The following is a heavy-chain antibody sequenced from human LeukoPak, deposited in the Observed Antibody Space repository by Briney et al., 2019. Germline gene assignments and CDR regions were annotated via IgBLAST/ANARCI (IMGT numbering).Heavy chain of an antibody. Sequence: SVKVSCKASGGTFSSYAISWVRQAPGQGLEWMGGIIPIFGTANYAQKFQGRVTITADESTSTAYMELSSLRSEDTAVYYCARGGREYAAWGYSSCKGAFDIWGQGTMVTVSS. CDR1: GGTFSSYA. D-gene: IGHD6-19*01. J-gene: IGHJ3*02. CDR2: IIPIFGTA. CDR3: ARGGREYAAWGYSSCKGAFDI. V-gene: IGHV1-69*13.